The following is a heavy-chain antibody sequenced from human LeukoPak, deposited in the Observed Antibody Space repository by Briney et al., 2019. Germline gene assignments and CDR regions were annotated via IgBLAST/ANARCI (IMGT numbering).Heavy chain of an antibody. CDR1: DFTFSSYS. D-gene: IGHD6-19*01. CDR2: ISWNSGSI. Sequence: TGGSLRLSCEASDFTFSSYSMNWVRQAPGKGLEWVSGISWNSGSIDYADSVKGRFTISRDNAKNSLYLQMNSLRTEDTALYYCATAVADTGGTDYWGQGTLVTVSS. V-gene: IGHV3-9*01. CDR3: ATAVADTGGTDY. J-gene: IGHJ4*02.